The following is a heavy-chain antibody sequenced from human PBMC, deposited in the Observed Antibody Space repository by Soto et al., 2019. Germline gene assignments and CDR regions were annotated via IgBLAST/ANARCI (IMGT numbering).Heavy chain of an antibody. D-gene: IGHD5-18*01. CDR1: GYSFTSYW. Sequence: PGESLKISCKGSGYSFTSYWISWVRQMPGKGLEWMGRIDPSDSYTNYSPSFQGHVTISADKSISTAYLQWSSLKASDTAMYYCGVDTAIDDAFGIWGQGTMVTVSS. CDR3: GVDTAIDDAFGI. CDR2: IDPSDSYT. V-gene: IGHV5-10-1*01. J-gene: IGHJ3*02.